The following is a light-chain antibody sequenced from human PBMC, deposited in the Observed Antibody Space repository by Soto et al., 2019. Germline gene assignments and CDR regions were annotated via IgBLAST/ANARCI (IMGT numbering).Light chain of an antibody. Sequence: QPVLTQPPSVSATPGQKVTISCSGSGSHLGRNYVSWYQQLPGTAPKLLIYDNVYRFSGIPDRFSGSKSGTSATLGITGLQIGDEGDYYCGSWDDSLSSYVFGTGTKLTVL. J-gene: IGLJ1*01. V-gene: IGLV1-51*01. CDR1: GSHLGRNY. CDR2: DNV. CDR3: GSWDDSLSSYV.